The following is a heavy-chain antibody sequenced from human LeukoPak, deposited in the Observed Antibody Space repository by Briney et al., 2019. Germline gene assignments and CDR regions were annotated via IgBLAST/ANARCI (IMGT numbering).Heavy chain of an antibody. V-gene: IGHV4-39*07. CDR3: ARDLETTVTHYFDY. J-gene: IGHJ4*02. Sequence: SETLSLTCTVSGGSISSSSYYWGWIRQPPGKGLEWIGSIYYSGSTYYNPSLKSRVTISVDTSKNQFSLKLSSVTAADTAVYYCARDLETTVTHYFDYWGQGTLVTVSS. CDR2: IYYSGST. D-gene: IGHD4-17*01. CDR1: GGSISSSSYY.